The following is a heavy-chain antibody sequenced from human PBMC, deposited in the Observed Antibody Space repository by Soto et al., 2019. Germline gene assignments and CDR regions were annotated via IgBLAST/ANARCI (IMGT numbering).Heavy chain of an antibody. CDR3: AKNIRAESGSYFDS. J-gene: IGHJ4*02. CDR1: GFIFSSYG. D-gene: IGHD1-26*01. CDR2: VSGSGGST. Sequence: EMQLLESGGGLVQPAGSLRLSCAASGFIFSSYGMSWVRQAPGKGLEWVSAVSGSGGSTYYADSVKGRFTMSRDNSKNTLYLQMNSLRAEDTALYYCAKNIRAESGSYFDSWGQGILVTVSS. V-gene: IGHV3-23*01.